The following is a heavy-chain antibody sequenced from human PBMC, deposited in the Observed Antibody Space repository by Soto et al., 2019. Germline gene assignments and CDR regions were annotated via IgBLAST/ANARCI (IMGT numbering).Heavy chain of an antibody. CDR1: GYTFTSYG. D-gene: IGHD3-10*01. CDR3: ARDPSLFYMDV. J-gene: IGHJ6*03. Sequence: QVQLVQSGAEVKKPGASVKVSCKASGYTFTSYGISWVRQAPGQGLEWMGWISAYNGNTNYAQKLQGRVTMTTDTSTSTDYMELRSLRSDVTAVDYCARDPSLFYMDVWGKGTTVTVSS. V-gene: IGHV1-18*01. CDR2: ISAYNGNT.